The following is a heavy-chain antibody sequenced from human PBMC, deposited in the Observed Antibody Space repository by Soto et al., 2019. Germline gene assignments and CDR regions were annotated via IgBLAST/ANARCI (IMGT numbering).Heavy chain of an antibody. Sequence: QVQLVQSGAEVKKPGASVKVSCKSSGYSFSNYAMHWVRQAPGQRLEWMGWINPGNGNTKYSQMFQGRVTITSDTSASTVYMELSSLRSEDTAVYYCAPITVGYWGQGTLVTVSS. V-gene: IGHV1-3*01. D-gene: IGHD1-26*01. CDR3: APITVGY. J-gene: IGHJ4*02. CDR2: INPGNGNT. CDR1: GYSFSNYA.